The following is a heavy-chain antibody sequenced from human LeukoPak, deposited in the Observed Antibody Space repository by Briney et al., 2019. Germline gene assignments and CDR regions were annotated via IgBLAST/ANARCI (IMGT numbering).Heavy chain of an antibody. CDR2: IYHSGST. D-gene: IGHD5-18*01. Sequence: PSETLSLTCTVSGDSISSSNSYWGWIRQPPGKGLEWIGSIYHSGSTYYNPSLKSRVTISVDTSKNQFSLKLSSVTAADTAVYYCARVRYSYGLRMSRITYMDVWGKGTTVTVSS. CDR1: GDSISSSNSY. CDR3: ARVRYSYGLRMSRITYMDV. V-gene: IGHV4-39*07. J-gene: IGHJ6*03.